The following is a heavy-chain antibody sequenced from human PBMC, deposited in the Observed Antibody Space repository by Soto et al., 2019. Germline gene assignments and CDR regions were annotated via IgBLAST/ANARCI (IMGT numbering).Heavy chain of an antibody. CDR1: GGSFSGYY. CDR2: INHSGST. Sequence: SETLSLTCAVYGGSFSGYYWSWIRQPPGKGLEWIGEINHSGSTNYNPSLKSRVTISVDTSKNQFSLKLSSVTAADTAVYYCARTVAVIQRVYDYCGQGTLVTVSS. V-gene: IGHV4-34*01. CDR3: ARTVAVIQRVYDY. D-gene: IGHD2-15*01. J-gene: IGHJ4*02.